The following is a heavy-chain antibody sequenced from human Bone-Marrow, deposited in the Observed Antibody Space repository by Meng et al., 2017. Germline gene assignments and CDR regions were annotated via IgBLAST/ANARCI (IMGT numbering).Heavy chain of an antibody. Sequence: QVQLVESGGGVVQPGTSLRLSCAASGFSFSGYAMYWVRQTPVKGLEWLAFISHDDSNKVYADSVKGRFSISRDNAKNTVYLQMNSLRAEDTAVYYCARGGVGSFDYWGQGTLVTVSS. D-gene: IGHD1-26*01. CDR1: GFSFSGYA. V-gene: IGHV3-30-3*01. CDR3: ARGGVGSFDY. J-gene: IGHJ4*02. CDR2: ISHDDSNK.